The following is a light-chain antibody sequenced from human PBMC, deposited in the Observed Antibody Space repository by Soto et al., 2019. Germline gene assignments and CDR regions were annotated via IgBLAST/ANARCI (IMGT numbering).Light chain of an antibody. V-gene: IGKV1-5*03. J-gene: IGKJ2*01. CDR3: QQYNRYSSYT. CDR1: QTVSSW. CDR2: KAS. Sequence: DIQMTQFPSTLSASIGDRVTITCRASQTVSSWLAWYQQKPGKAPKLLIYKASTLETGVPSRFSGSGSGTDFTLTISSLQPDDFATNYCQQYNRYSSYTFGQGTRLEIK.